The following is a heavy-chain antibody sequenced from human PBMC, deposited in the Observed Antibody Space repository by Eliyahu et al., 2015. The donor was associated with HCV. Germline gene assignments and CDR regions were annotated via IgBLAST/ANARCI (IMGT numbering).Heavy chain of an antibody. J-gene: IGHJ5*02. CDR2: MYYSGST. V-gene: IGHV4-59*01. Sequence: QVQLQESGPGLVKPSETLSLTXTVSGGSISSYXWSWIRQPPGKGXEWIGYMYYSGSTNSNPSLKSRVTISLDTSKNQFSXKLSSVTAADTAVYYCASGGGGIAVAGTGGWFDPWGQGTLVTVSA. D-gene: IGHD6-19*01. CDR3: ASGGGGIAVAGTGGWFDP. CDR1: GGSISSYX.